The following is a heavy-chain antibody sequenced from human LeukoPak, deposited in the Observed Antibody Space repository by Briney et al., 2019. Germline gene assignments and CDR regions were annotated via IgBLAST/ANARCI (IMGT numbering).Heavy chain of an antibody. CDR1: GGSISSSSYY. D-gene: IGHD3-22*01. V-gene: IGHV4-39*01. CDR3: ASPGADYYDSSGYYAQ. J-gene: IGHJ4*02. CDR2: IYYSGST. Sequence: PSETLSLTCTVSGGSISSSSYYWGWIRQPPGKGLEWIGSIYYSGSTYYNPSLESRVTISVDTSKNQFSLKLSSVTAADTAVYYCASPGADYYDSSGYYAQWGQGTLVTVSS.